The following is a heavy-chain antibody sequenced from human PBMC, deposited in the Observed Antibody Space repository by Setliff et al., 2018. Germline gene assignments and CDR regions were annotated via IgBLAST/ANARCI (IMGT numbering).Heavy chain of an antibody. D-gene: IGHD5-18*01. J-gene: IGHJ5*01. V-gene: IGHV3-21*01. Sequence: ETLRLSCEASGFSFSNYAMNWVRQAPGKGLEWVASFSSRNDYIYHADSVKGRFTISRDNAKTSLYLQMDSLRVEDTAVYFCARSPGWIPWFDSWGQGTLVTVSS. CDR3: ARSPGWIPWFDS. CDR1: GFSFSNYA. CDR2: FSSRNDYI.